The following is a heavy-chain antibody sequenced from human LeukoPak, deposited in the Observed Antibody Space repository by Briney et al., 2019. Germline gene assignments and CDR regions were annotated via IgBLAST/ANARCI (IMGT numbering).Heavy chain of an antibody. CDR3: ARVRWLSAAGTEGNFDY. D-gene: IGHD6-13*01. CDR2: ISSSSSYI. V-gene: IGHV3-21*01. J-gene: IGHJ4*02. CDR1: GFTFSSYT. Sequence: GRSLRLSCAASGFTFSSYTMNWVRQAPGKGLEWVSSISSSSSYIYYADSVKGRFTISRDNAKNSLYLQMDSLRAEYTAVYYCARVRWLSAAGTEGNFDYWGQGTLGTVSS.